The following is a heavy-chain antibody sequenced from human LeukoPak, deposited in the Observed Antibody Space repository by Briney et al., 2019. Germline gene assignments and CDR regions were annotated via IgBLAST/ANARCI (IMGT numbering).Heavy chain of an antibody. V-gene: IGHV4-39*01. J-gene: IGHJ3*02. CDR2: IYYSGST. Sequence: PSETLSLTRTVSGGSISSSSYYWGWIRQPPGKGLEWIGSIYYSGSTYYNPSLKSRVTISVDTSKNQFSLKLSSVTAADTAVYYCARQSLWTNYYDSSGAFDIWGQGTMVTVSS. D-gene: IGHD3-22*01. CDR1: GGSISSSSYY. CDR3: ARQSLWTNYYDSSGAFDI.